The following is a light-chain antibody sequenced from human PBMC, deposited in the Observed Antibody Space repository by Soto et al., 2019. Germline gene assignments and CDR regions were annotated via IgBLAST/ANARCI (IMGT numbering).Light chain of an antibody. CDR1: RDINRY. CDR2: GAA. J-gene: IGKJ2*01. CDR3: QQSYSFPYT. V-gene: IGKV1-39*01. Sequence: DIQMTQSPSSLSASVGDRVTITCRASRDINRYLHWYQQKPGKAPNLLIYGAATLQSGVPSRFSGSGSGTDFTLNISSLHPEDFATYYCQQSYSFPYTFGQGTKLEIK.